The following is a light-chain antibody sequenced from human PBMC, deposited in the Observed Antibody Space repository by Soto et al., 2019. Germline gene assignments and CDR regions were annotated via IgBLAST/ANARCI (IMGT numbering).Light chain of an antibody. J-gene: IGLJ2*01. CDR3: QAWGSSIHVV. V-gene: IGLV3-1*01. Sequence: SYELTQPPSVSVSPGQTASITCSGDKLGDKYACWYQQKTGQSPVLVIYQDTKRHSGIPERFSGSNSGNTATLTISGTQAMGEADYYCQAWGSSIHVVFGGGTQLTV. CDR1: KLGDKY. CDR2: QDT.